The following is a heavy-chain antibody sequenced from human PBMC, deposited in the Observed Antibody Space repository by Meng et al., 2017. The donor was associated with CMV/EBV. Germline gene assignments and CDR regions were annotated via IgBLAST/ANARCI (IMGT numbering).Heavy chain of an antibody. CDR2: SKNDPNTYTT. D-gene: IGHD1-1*01. CDR1: GFRLSDYY. V-gene: IGHV3-72*01. J-gene: IGHJ4*02. CDR3: VRTNSGPRYDFDY. Sequence: SGFRLSDYYMDWVRQAPGKGLEWIGRSKNDPNTYTTEYAAAVRGRFTISRDASENSLFLQMSSLKAEDTALYYCVRTNSGPRYDFDYWGQGALVTVSS.